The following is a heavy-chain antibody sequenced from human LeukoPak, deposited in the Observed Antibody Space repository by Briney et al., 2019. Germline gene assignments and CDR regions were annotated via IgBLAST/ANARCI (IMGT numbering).Heavy chain of an antibody. CDR3: TRDQDAGYALGY. CDR1: GFNLNDYY. CDR2: ITSSGSQ. D-gene: IGHD3-22*01. V-gene: IGHV3-11*01. J-gene: IGHJ4*02. Sequence: GGSLRLSCAASGFNLNDYYMSWIRQAPGKGLEWVSYITSSGSQYYSDSVRGRFTISRDAASKSLYLQMKSLIAEDSAVYFCTRDQDAGYALGYWGQGTLVIVSS.